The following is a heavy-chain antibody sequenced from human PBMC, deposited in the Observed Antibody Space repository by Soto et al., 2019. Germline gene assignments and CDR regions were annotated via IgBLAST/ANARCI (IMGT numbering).Heavy chain of an antibody. CDR3: ARDHYGMDV. CDR2: ISYDGSNE. Sequence: GGSLRLPCAASGFTFTNYAMHWVRQAPGKGLEWVAVISYDGSNEYYADSVKGRFTISRDNSKSTLFLQMNSLRAEDTAVYHCARDHYGMDVWGQGTTVTVSS. V-gene: IGHV3-30-3*01. CDR1: GFTFTNYA. J-gene: IGHJ6*02.